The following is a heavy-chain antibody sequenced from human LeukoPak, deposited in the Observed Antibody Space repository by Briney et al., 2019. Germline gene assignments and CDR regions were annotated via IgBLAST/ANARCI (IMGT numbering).Heavy chain of an antibody. V-gene: IGHV1-24*01. CDR2: FDPEDGET. CDR1: GYTLTELS. CDR3: ATITIFGVVIQSYYFDY. J-gene: IGHJ4*02. D-gene: IGHD3-3*01. Sequence: ASVTVSCKVSGYTLTELSMHWVRQAPGKGLEWMGGFDPEDGETIYAQKFQGRVTMTEDTSTDTAYMELSSLRSEDTAVYYCATITIFGVVIQSYYFDYWGQGTLVTVSS.